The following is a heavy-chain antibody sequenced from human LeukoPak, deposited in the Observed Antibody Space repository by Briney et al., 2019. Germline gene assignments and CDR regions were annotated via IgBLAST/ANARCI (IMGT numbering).Heavy chain of an antibody. Sequence: SETLSLTCTVSGGSISSYYWSWIRQPPGKGLEWIGYIYYSGSTNYNPSLKSRVTISVDTSKNQISLKLTSVTAADTAVYYCARDRSSSWYLDAFDIWGQGTMVTVSS. J-gene: IGHJ3*02. CDR1: GGSISSYY. CDR3: ARDRSSSWYLDAFDI. CDR2: IYYSGST. V-gene: IGHV4-59*01. D-gene: IGHD6-13*01.